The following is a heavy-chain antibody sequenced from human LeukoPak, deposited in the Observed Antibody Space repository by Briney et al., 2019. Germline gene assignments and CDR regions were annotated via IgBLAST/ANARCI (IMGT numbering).Heavy chain of an antibody. Sequence: VASVKVSCKASGGTFSSYTISWVRQAPEQGLEWMGRIIPILGIANYAQKFQGRVTITADKSTSTAYMELSSLRSEDTAVYYCARTYDSSGYEEYWGQGTLVTVSS. V-gene: IGHV1-69*02. D-gene: IGHD3-22*01. CDR3: ARTYDSSGYEEY. CDR2: IIPILGIA. CDR1: GGTFSSYT. J-gene: IGHJ4*02.